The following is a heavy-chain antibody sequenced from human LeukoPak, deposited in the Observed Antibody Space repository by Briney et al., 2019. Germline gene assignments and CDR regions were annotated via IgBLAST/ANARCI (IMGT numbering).Heavy chain of an antibody. Sequence: GGSLRLSCAASGFTFSSYAMSWVRQAPGKGLEWVSAISGSGGSTYYADSAKGRFTISRDNSKNTLYLQMNSLRAEDTAVYYCAKDQGVVVTAIPHYWGQGTLVTVSS. V-gene: IGHV3-23*01. D-gene: IGHD2-21*02. CDR1: GFTFSSYA. CDR2: ISGSGGST. J-gene: IGHJ4*02. CDR3: AKDQGVVVTAIPHY.